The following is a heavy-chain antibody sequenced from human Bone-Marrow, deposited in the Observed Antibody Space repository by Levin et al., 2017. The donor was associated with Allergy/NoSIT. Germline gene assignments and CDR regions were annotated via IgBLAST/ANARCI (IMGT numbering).Heavy chain of an antibody. Sequence: PSETLSLTCTVSGGSISSSSYYWGWIRQPPGKGLEWIGSIYYSGSTYYNPSLKSRVTISVDTSKNQFSLKLSSVTAADTAVYYCARDQEGYYDSSGYYQNYYYGMDVWGQGTTVTVSS. V-gene: IGHV4-39*07. CDR2: IYYSGST. D-gene: IGHD3-22*01. CDR1: GGSISSSSYY. J-gene: IGHJ6*02. CDR3: ARDQEGYYDSSGYYQNYYYGMDV.